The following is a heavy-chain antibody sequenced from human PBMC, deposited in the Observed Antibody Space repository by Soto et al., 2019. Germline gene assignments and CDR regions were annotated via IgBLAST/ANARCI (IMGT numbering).Heavy chain of an antibody. D-gene: IGHD2-15*01. V-gene: IGHV1-8*01. CDR3: ASVLGYCSGGSCYSGFAFDI. CDR2: MNPNSGNT. CDR1: GYTFTSYD. Sequence: ASVKVSCKASGYTFTSYDINWVRQATGQGLEWMGWMNPNSGNTGYAQKFQGRVTMTRNTSISTAYMELSSLRSEDTAVYYCASVLGYCSGGSCYSGFAFDIWGQGTMVTVSS. J-gene: IGHJ3*02.